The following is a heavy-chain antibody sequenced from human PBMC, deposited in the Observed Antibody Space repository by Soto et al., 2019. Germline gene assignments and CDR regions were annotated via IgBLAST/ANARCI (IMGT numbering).Heavy chain of an antibody. V-gene: IGHV3-30*18. CDR2: ISYDGSNK. J-gene: IGHJ6*02. CDR1: GFTFSSYG. Sequence: QVQLVESGGGVVQPGRSLRLSCAASGFTFSSYGMHWVRQAPGKGLEWVAVISYDGSNKYYADSVKGRFTISRDNSKNTLYLQMNSLRAEDTAVYYCAKEAGSSSWSFIGDYYGMDVWGQGTTVTVSS. D-gene: IGHD6-13*01. CDR3: AKEAGSSSWSFIGDYYGMDV.